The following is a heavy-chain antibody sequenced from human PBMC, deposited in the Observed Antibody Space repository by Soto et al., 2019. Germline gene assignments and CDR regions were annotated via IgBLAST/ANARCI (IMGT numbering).Heavy chain of an antibody. CDR2: ISSSSSYI. CDR1: GFTFSSYS. Sequence: GGSLRLSCAASGFTFSSYSMNWVRRAPGKGLEWVSSISSSSSYIYYADSVKGRFTISRDNAKNSLYLQMNSLRAEDTAVYYCARDRGHCSSTSCYHNGWGQGTLVTVSS. CDR3: ARDRGHCSSTSCYHNG. J-gene: IGHJ4*02. V-gene: IGHV3-21*01. D-gene: IGHD2-2*03.